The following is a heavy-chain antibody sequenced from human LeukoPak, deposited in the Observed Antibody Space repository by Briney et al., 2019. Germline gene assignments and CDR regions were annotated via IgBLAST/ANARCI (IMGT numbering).Heavy chain of an antibody. D-gene: IGHD4-23*01. CDR2: IREDGSQK. V-gene: IGHV3-7*03. CDR1: GFTFSSSW. CDR3: AKTVTTVVTPKWFDP. Sequence: GGSLRLSCVASGFTFSSSWMTWVRQAPGKGLEWVASIREDGSQKTAVDSVRGRFTISRDNAKNSVYLQMDSLRAEDTAVYYCAKTVTTVVTPKWFDPWGQGTLVTVSS. J-gene: IGHJ5*02.